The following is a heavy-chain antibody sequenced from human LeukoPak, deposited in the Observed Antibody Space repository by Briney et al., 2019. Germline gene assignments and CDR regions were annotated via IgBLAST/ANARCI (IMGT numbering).Heavy chain of an antibody. J-gene: IGHJ4*02. CDR2: ISPDGRIE. CDR3: AKINNDDDY. Sequence: GGSLRLSCAASGFTFTTFGIHWVRQAPGKGLEWVAAISPDGRIEYYTDSVKGRFTVSRDNSKNMIYLQMNSLRGEDSAVYFCAKINNDDDYWGQGALVTVSS. V-gene: IGHV3-30*18. D-gene: IGHD1/OR15-1a*01. CDR1: GFTFTTFG.